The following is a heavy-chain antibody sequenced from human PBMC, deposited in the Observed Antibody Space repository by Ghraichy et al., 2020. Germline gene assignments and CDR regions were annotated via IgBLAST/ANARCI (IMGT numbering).Heavy chain of an antibody. CDR2: IFSNDEK. V-gene: IGHV2-26*01. Sequence: SGPTLVKPTETLTLTCTVSGFSLSNARMGVSWIRQPPGKALEWLAHIFSNDEKSYSTSLKSRLTISKDTSKSQVVLTMTNMDPVDTATYYCARATGRSSSFGFDYWGQGTLVTVSS. D-gene: IGHD6-6*01. CDR1: GFSLSNARMG. J-gene: IGHJ4*02. CDR3: ARATGRSSSFGFDY.